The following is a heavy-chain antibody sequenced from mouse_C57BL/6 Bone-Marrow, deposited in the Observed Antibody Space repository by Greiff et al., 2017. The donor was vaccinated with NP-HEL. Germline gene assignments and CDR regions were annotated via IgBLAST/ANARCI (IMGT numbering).Heavy chain of an antibody. CDR1: GYTFTDYE. V-gene: IGHV1-15*01. CDR2: IDPETGGT. CDR3: TRVLTGTSWFAY. D-gene: IGHD4-1*01. Sequence: VQLQQSGAELVRPGASVTLSCKASGYTFTDYEMHWVKQTPVHGLEWIGAIDPETGGTAYNQKFKGKAILTADKSSSTAYMERRSLTSEDSAVYYCTRVLTGTSWFAYWGQGTLVTVSA. J-gene: IGHJ3*01.